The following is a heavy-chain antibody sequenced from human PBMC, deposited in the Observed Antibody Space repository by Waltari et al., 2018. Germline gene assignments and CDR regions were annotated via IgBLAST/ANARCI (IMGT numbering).Heavy chain of an antibody. Sequence: QLQLQESGPGLVKPSETLSLSCTVSGDSISRSDYYWGWIRQPPGQGLEWIGSVDDSGNSYYNPSLKSRVDISTDTSKNQLSLRLTSVTAADSAVYHCARQRPAALVAWFDSWGQGTPVIVSS. CDR1: GDSISRSDYY. CDR2: VDDSGNS. CDR3: ARQRPAALVAWFDS. J-gene: IGHJ5*01. D-gene: IGHD2-2*01. V-gene: IGHV4-39*07.